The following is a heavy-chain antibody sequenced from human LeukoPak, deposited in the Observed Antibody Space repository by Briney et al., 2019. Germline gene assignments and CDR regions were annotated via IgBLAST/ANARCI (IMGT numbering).Heavy chain of an antibody. CDR3: AREIAAAGLNY. CDR2: IYHSGST. J-gene: IGHJ4*02. V-gene: IGHV4-4*02. CDR1: GGSISSSNW. Sequence: SETLSLTCAVSGGSISSSNWWSWVRQPPGKGLEWIGEIYHSGSTNYNPSLKSQVTISVDKSKNQFSLKLSSVTAADTAVYYCAREIAAAGLNYWGQGTLVTVSS. D-gene: IGHD6-13*01.